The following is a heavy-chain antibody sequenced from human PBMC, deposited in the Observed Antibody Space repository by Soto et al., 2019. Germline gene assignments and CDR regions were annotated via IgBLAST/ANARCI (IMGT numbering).Heavy chain of an antibody. CDR2: INPNSGGT. CDR3: ARDLLLGYCSSTSCYARNNYYYYGMDV. D-gene: IGHD2-2*01. J-gene: IGHJ6*02. V-gene: IGHV1-2*04. CDR1: GYTFTGYY. Sequence: ASVKVSCKASGYTFTGYYMHWVRQAPGQGLEWMGWINPNSGGTNYAQKFQGWVTMTRDTSISTAYMELSRLRSDDTAVYYCARDLLLGYCSSTSCYARNNYYYYGMDVWGQGTTVTVSS.